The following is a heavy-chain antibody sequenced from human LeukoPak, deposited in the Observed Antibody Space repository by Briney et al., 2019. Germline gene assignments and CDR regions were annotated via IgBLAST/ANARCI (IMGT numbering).Heavy chain of an antibody. D-gene: IGHD2-21*01. Sequence: SETLSLTCTVSGGSISSGGYYWSWIRQPPGKGLEWIGYIYHSGSTYYNPSLRSRVTISLDTSKKQLSLRLNSVTAADPAVYYCSKHNGGGIASYVAPGPPDYFDYWGPGTLVTVSS. CDR2: IYHSGST. CDR1: GGSISSGGYY. J-gene: IGHJ4*02. V-gene: IGHV4-30-2*03. CDR3: SKHNGGGIASYVAPGPPDYFDY.